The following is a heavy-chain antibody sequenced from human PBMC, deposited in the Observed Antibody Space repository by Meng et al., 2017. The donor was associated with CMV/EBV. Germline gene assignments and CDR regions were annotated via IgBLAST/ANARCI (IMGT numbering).Heavy chain of an antibody. V-gene: IGHV4-38-2*02. CDR3: STDEISTVVVPASMISYAFDY. J-gene: IGHJ4*02. CDR1: GYSISSGYY. CDR2: IYHSGST. Sequence: SETLSLTCTVSGYSISSGYYCGWLRQPPGEGLEWIGSIYHSGSTYYHPSLKSRVTISVDTSKNQFSLKLSTVTAADTAVYYCSTDEISTVVVPASMISYAFDYWGQGTLVTVSS. D-gene: IGHD2-2*01.